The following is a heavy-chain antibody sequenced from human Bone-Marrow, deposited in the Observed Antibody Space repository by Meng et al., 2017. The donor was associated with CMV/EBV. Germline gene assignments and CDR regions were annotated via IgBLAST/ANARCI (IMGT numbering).Heavy chain of an antibody. V-gene: IGHV4-34*01. Sequence: SETLSLTCAVYGGSFSGYYWSWIRQPPGKGLEWIGEINHSGSTNYNPSLKSRVTISVDTSKNQFPLKLSSVTAADTAVYYCARDLTVTTSYYYGMDVWGQGTTVTVSS. J-gene: IGHJ6*02. CDR2: INHSGST. D-gene: IGHD4-17*01. CDR3: ARDLTVTTSYYYGMDV. CDR1: GGSFSGYY.